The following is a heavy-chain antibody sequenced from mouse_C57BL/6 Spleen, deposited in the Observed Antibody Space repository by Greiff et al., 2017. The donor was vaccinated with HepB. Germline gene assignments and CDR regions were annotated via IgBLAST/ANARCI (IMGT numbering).Heavy chain of an antibody. D-gene: IGHD3-2*02. Sequence: QVQLQQSGAELVKPGASVKLSCKASGYTFTSYWMQWVKQRPGQGLEWIGEIDPSDSYTNYNQKFKGKATLTVDTSSSTAYMQLSSLTSEDSAVYYCARPAQVLFAYWGQGTLVTVSA. CDR2: IDPSDSYT. CDR1: GYTFTSYW. J-gene: IGHJ3*01. CDR3: ARPAQVLFAY. V-gene: IGHV1-50*01.